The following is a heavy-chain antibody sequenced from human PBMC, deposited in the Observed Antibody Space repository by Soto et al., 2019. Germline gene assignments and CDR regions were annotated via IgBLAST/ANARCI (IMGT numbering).Heavy chain of an antibody. Sequence: SGPTLVNPTQTLTLTCTFSGFSLSTSGVGVGWIRQPPGKALEWLALIFWDDDKRYSPSPKSRVTITKDTSKNQLVLTMTNMDPVDTATYYCAHLPWKQLWPRAPVVYWGQGTPVTVSS. D-gene: IGHD5-18*01. CDR3: AHLPWKQLWPRAPVVY. J-gene: IGHJ4*02. CDR1: GFSLSTSGVG. V-gene: IGHV2-5*02. CDR2: IFWDDDK.